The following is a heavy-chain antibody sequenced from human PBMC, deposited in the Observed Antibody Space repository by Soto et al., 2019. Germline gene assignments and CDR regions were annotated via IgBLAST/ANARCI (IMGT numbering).Heavy chain of an antibody. D-gene: IGHD6-6*01. CDR2: IIPIFGTA. J-gene: IGHJ4*02. Sequence: ASVNVSCKASGGTFSSYAISWVRQAPGQGLELMGGIIPIFGTANYAQKFQGRVTITAXXXXXXTXMXLXXXXSEXTAVYYCARAKEQLAHFDYWGQGTLVTVSS. CDR1: GGTFSSYA. CDR3: ARAKEQLAHFDY. V-gene: IGHV1-69*13.